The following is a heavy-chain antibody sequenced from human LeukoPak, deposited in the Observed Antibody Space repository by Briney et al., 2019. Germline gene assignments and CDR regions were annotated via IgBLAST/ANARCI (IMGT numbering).Heavy chain of an antibody. J-gene: IGHJ4*02. V-gene: IGHV3-30*04. Sequence: QAGGSLRLSCAASGFTFSSYAMHWVRQAPGKGLEWVAVISYDGSNKYYADSMKGRFTISRDNSKNTLYLQMNSLRAEDTAVYYCAREGIAAAGNPGYYFDYWGQGTLVTVSS. CDR1: GFTFSSYA. CDR2: ISYDGSNK. D-gene: IGHD6-13*01. CDR3: AREGIAAAGNPGYYFDY.